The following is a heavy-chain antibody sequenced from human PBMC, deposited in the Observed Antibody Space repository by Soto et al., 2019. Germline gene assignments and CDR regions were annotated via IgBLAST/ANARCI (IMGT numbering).Heavy chain of an antibody. CDR1: GGSVSDKTYY. D-gene: IGHD4-17*01. Sequence: SETLSLTCSVSGGSVSDKTYYWSWIRQPPGKRLEWIGYVYYGGTTNYNPSLKSRVTISVDLSKNRFSLRLSSVTTADTALYYCARTTAVPNTLRSRYFFDYWGQGTLVTVSS. V-gene: IGHV4-61*01. CDR2: VYYGGTT. J-gene: IGHJ4*02. CDR3: ARTTAVPNTLRSRYFFDY.